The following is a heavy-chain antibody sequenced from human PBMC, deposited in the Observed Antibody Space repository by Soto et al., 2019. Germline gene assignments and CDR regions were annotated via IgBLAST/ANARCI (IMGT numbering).Heavy chain of an antibody. CDR1: GYTFTSYG. CDR3: ARPIGYSSGWYTYAFDI. CDR2: ISAYNGNT. V-gene: IGHV1-18*01. D-gene: IGHD6-19*01. J-gene: IGHJ3*02. Sequence: ASVKVSCKASGYTFTSYGISWVRQAPGQGLEWMGWISAYNGNTNYAQKLQGRVTMTTDTSTSTAYMELRSLRSDDTAVYYCARPIGYSSGWYTYAFDIWAQGTMVTVSS.